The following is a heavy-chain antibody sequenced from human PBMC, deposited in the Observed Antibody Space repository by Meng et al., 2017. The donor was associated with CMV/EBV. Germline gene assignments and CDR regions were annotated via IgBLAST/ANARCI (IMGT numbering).Heavy chain of an antibody. V-gene: IGHV3-48*03. Sequence: GGSLRLSCAASGFTFSSYEMNWVRQAPGKGLEWVSDISSIGSTIYYADSVKGRFTISRDNAKNSLYLQMKSLRAEDTALYYCARDGYGGAFDYWGQGTLVTVSS. J-gene: IGHJ4*02. D-gene: IGHD4-23*01. CDR2: ISSIGSTI. CDR1: GFTFSSYE. CDR3: ARDGYGGAFDY.